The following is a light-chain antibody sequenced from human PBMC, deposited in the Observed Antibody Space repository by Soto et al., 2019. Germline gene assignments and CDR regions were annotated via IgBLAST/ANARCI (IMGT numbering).Light chain of an antibody. Sequence: EIVLTQSPGTLSLSPGERATLSCRASQSVSSSYLAWYQQKPGQAPRLLIYGASSRATGIPDRFSGSGSGTDFTLSISRLEPEDFAVYYCQQYGSSPLFTCGPGTKVDIQ. CDR1: QSVSSSY. J-gene: IGKJ3*01. CDR3: QQYGSSPLFT. V-gene: IGKV3-20*01. CDR2: GAS.